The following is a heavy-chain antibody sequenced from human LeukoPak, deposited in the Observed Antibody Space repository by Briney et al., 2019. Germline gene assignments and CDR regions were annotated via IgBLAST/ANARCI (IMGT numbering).Heavy chain of an antibody. CDR1: GFTFSSYA. Sequence: GGSLRLSCAASGFTFSSYAMHWVRQAPGKGLEWVAVISYDGSNKYYADSVKGRFTISRDNSKNTLYLQMNSLRAEDTAVYYCASVGEFRGPMTNDYWGQGTLVTVSS. J-gene: IGHJ4*02. CDR3: ASVGEFRGPMTNDY. CDR2: ISYDGSNK. D-gene: IGHD3-10*01. V-gene: IGHV3-30-3*01.